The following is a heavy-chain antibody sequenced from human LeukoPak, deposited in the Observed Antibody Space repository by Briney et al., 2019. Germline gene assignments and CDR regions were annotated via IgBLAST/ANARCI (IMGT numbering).Heavy chain of an antibody. V-gene: IGHV3-11*01. CDR3: ARAAYYYDSSGYPPPWFDP. CDR1: GSTFSDYY. D-gene: IGHD3-22*01. J-gene: IGHJ5*02. Sequence: GGSLRLSCAASGSTFSDYYMSWIRQAPGKGLEWVSYISSSGSTIYYADSVKGRFAISRDNAKNSLYLQMNSLRAEDTAVYYCARAAYYYDSSGYPPPWFDPWGQGTLVTVSS. CDR2: ISSSGSTI.